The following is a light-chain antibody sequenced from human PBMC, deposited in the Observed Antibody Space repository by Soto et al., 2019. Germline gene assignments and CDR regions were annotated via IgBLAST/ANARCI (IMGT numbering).Light chain of an antibody. J-gene: IGKJ1*01. CDR2: AAS. CDR1: QSISSY. CDR3: QQLNTYPWT. V-gene: IGKV1-9*01. Sequence: DIQMTQSPSSMSASVGDRVTITVRAIQSISSYLNWYQQKPRKAPKLLIYAASSLQSGVPSRFSGSGSGTEFTLTISSLQPEDFATYYCQQLNTYPWTFGQGTKVDIK.